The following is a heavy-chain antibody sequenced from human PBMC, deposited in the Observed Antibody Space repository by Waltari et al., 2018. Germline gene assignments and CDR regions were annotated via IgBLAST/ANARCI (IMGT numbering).Heavy chain of an antibody. CDR3: AKDRAVFYHDAFDI. V-gene: IGHV3-23*01. J-gene: IGHJ3*02. CDR1: GGSISSSSYY. Sequence: LQLQESGPGLVKPSETLSLTCTVSGGSISSSSYYWGWVRQAPGKGLEWVSAISGSGGSTYYADSVKGRFTISSDTSKNTLYLQMNSLRAEDTAVYYCAKDRAVFYHDAFDIWGQGTMVTVSS. D-gene: IGHD3-22*01. CDR2: ISGSGGST.